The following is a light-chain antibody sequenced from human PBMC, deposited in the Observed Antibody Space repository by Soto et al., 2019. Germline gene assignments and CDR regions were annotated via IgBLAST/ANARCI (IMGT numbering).Light chain of an antibody. V-gene: IGLV3-21*02. J-gene: IGLJ2*01. CDR3: QVWDFVTDHAV. Sequence: SYELTQPPSLSVAPGQTATITCGGDDIRTRSVHWYQQKPGQAPVLVVYDDSDSVILERFSGSNSGNTATLTIGRAEAGDEADYYCQVWDFVTDHAVFGGGTKLTVL. CDR2: DDS. CDR1: DIRTRS.